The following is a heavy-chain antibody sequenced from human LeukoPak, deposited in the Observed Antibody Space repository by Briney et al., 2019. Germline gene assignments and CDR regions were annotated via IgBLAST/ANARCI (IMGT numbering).Heavy chain of an antibody. CDR1: GFTFSSYW. D-gene: IGHD6-19*01. J-gene: IGHJ4*02. V-gene: IGHV3-74*01. Sequence: GGSLRLSCAASGFTFSSYWMHWVRQAPGKGLVWVSRINSDGSSTSYADSVKGRLTISRDNAKNTLYLQMNSLRAEDTAVYYCARDYIAVAGNHFDYWGQGTLVTVSS. CDR2: INSDGSST. CDR3: ARDYIAVAGNHFDY.